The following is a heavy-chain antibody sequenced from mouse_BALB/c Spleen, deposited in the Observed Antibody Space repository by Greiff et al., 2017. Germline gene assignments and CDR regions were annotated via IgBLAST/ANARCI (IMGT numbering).Heavy chain of an antibody. Sequence: QVQLQQSGPGLVAPSQSLSITCTVSGFSLTGYGVNWVRQPPGKGLEWLGMLWGDGSTDYNSDLKSRLSISKDNYKSQVFLKMNRLQTYDTARYYCARDEYDGRFAYWGQGTLGTVSA. CDR1: GFSLTGYG. CDR2: LWGDGST. CDR3: ARDEYDGRFAY. D-gene: IGHD2-14*01. V-gene: IGHV2-6-7*01. J-gene: IGHJ3*01.